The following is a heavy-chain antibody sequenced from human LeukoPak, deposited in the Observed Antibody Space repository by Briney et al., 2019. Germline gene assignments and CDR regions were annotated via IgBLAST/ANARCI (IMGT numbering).Heavy chain of an antibody. CDR1: GGSVSSGSYY. Sequence: SETLSLTCTVSGGSVSSGSYYWSRIRQPPGKGLEWIGYIYYSGSTNYNPSLKSRVTISVDTSKNQFSLKLSSVTAADTAVYYCARGQCSGGSCDWFDPWGQGTLVTVSS. CDR3: ARGQCSGGSCDWFDP. V-gene: IGHV4-61*01. J-gene: IGHJ5*02. D-gene: IGHD2-15*01. CDR2: IYYSGST.